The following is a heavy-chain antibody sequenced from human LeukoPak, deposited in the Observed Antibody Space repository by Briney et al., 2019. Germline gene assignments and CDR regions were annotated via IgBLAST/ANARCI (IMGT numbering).Heavy chain of an antibody. D-gene: IGHD3-3*01. J-gene: IGHJ3*02. CDR2: IYSGGTT. V-gene: IGHV3-53*01. Sequence: RGSLRLSCAASGFTVSSNYMSWVRQAPGKGLEWVSDIYSGGTTYYADSVKGRFTISRDNSKNTLYLQRNSLRAEDTAVYSCARQNDYAIDIWGQGTMVTVSS. CDR3: ARQNDYAIDI. CDR1: GFTVSSNY.